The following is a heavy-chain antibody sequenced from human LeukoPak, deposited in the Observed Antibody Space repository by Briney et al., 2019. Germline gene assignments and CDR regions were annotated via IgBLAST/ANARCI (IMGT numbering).Heavy chain of an antibody. V-gene: IGHV3-48*03. CDR1: GFTFSSYE. CDR2: ISSSGSTI. J-gene: IGHJ5*02. Sequence: GGSLRLSCAASGFTFSSYEMNWVRQAPGKGLEWVSYISSSGSTIYYADSVKGRFTISRDNAKNSLYLQMNSLRAEDTALYYCAKDVRPDILTGNRFDPWGQGTLVTVSS. CDR3: AKDVRPDILTGNRFDP. D-gene: IGHD3-9*01.